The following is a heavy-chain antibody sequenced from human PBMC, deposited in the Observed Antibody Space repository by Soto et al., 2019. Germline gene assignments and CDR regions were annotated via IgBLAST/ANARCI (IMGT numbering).Heavy chain of an antibody. CDR1: GFSLSNARMG. Sequence: SGPTLVNPTETLTLTCTVFGFSLSNARMGVSWIRQPPGKALEWLAHIFSNDEKSYSTSLKSRLTISKDTSKSQVVLTMTNMDPVDTATYYCARSVRYYDSSGYYRLFDYWGQGTLVTVSS. CDR2: IFSNDEK. J-gene: IGHJ4*02. V-gene: IGHV2-26*01. CDR3: ARSVRYYDSSGYYRLFDY. D-gene: IGHD3-22*01.